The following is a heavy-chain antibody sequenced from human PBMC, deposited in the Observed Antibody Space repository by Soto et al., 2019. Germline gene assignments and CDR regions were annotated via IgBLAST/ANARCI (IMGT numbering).Heavy chain of an antibody. V-gene: IGHV1-69*06. CDR2: IIPIFGTA. D-gene: IGHD5-12*01. Sequence: SVKVSCKASGGTFSSYAISWVRQAPGQGLEWMGGIIPIFGTANYAQKFQGRVTITADKSTSTAYMELSSLRSEDTAVYYCARSRYSGYDSVMIKWGQGTLVTVSS. CDR3: ARSRYSGYDSVMIK. CDR1: GGTFSSYA. J-gene: IGHJ4*02.